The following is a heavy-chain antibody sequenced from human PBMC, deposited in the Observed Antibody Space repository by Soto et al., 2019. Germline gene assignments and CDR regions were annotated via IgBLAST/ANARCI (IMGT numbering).Heavy chain of an antibody. Sequence: SVKVSCKASGGTFSSYAISWVRQAPGQGLEWMGGIIPIFGTANYAQKFQGRVTITADESTSTAYMELSSLRSEDTAVYYCARDKDFRFVVVPAASPKSYYYYGMDVWGQGTTVTVSS. V-gene: IGHV1-69*13. J-gene: IGHJ6*02. CDR2: IIPIFGTA. D-gene: IGHD2-2*01. CDR3: ARDKDFRFVVVPAASPKSYYYYGMDV. CDR1: GGTFSSYA.